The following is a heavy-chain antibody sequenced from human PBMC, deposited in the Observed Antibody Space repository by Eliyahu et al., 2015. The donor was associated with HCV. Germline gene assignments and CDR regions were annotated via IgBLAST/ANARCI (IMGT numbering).Heavy chain of an antibody. D-gene: IGHD3-22*01. J-gene: IGHJ4*02. CDR1: GLAFXSYS. V-gene: IGHV3-23*01. Sequence: EVQLLESGGGLVQPGGSLRLSCVASGLAFXSYSMCWVRXAPGKGLEGVSSLSGRDDXXYYADSVKGRFTISRDNSKNTLYLQMNSPRAEDTAVYYCATSSGYFLSQGRGFTYWGQGTLVTVSS. CDR3: ATSSGYFLSQGRGFTY. CDR2: LSGRDDXX.